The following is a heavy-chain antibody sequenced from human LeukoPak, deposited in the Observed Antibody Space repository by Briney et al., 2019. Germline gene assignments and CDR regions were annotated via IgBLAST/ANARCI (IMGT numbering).Heavy chain of an antibody. CDR2: ISGSGGST. CDR3: ARSPGNIVVLHYFHY. D-gene: IGHD2-2*01. CDR1: GFTFSSYA. J-gene: IGHJ4*02. V-gene: IGHV3-23*01. Sequence: GGSLRLSCAASGFTFSSYAMSWVRQAPGKGLEWVSAISGSGGSTYYADSVKGRFTISRDNSKNTLYLQMNSLRAEDTAVYYCARSPGNIVVLHYFHYGAQAPLVTVSS.